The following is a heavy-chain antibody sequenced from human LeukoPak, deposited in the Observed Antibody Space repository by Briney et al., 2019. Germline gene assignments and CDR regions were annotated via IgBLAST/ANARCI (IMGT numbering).Heavy chain of an antibody. CDR3: ARGRGIAVPPVPHSYYYYGMDV. D-gene: IGHD6-19*01. Sequence: GGSPRLSCAASGFTFSSYEMNWVRQAPGKGLEWVSYISSSGSTIYYADSVKGRFTISRDNAKNSLYLQMNSLRAEDTAVYYCARGRGIAVPPVPHSYYYYGMDVWGQGTTVTVSS. V-gene: IGHV3-48*03. CDR2: ISSSGSTI. CDR1: GFTFSSYE. J-gene: IGHJ6*02.